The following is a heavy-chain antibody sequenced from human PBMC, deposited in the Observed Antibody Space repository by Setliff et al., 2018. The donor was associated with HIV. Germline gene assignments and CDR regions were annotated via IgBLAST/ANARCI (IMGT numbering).Heavy chain of an antibody. CDR1: GYTFTDYY. CDR2: INPNSGGT. J-gene: IGHJ4*02. D-gene: IGHD6-6*01. V-gene: IGHV1-2*02. CDR3: ARSSPYSSSYGY. Sequence: ASVKVSCKASGYTFTDYYLHWVRQAPGQGLEWMGWINPNSGGTDYAQKFQGRVTMTRDTSISTAYMELSRLRSDDTAAYYCARSSPYSSSYGYWGQGTLVTVS.